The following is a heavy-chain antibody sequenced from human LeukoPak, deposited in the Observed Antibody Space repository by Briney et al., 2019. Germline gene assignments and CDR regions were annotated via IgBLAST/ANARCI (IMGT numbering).Heavy chain of an antibody. CDR1: GFTFSSYA. CDR3: AKDEVRYCSSTSCYTGS. Sequence: GGSLRLSCAASGFTFSSYAVYWVRQAPGKGLEWVSSNSGGSTYYADSVKGRFTISRDNSKNTLYLQMNSLRAEDTAVYYCAKDEVRYCSSTSCYTGSWGQGTLVTVSS. D-gene: IGHD2-2*02. CDR2: NSGGST. V-gene: IGHV3-23*01. J-gene: IGHJ4*02.